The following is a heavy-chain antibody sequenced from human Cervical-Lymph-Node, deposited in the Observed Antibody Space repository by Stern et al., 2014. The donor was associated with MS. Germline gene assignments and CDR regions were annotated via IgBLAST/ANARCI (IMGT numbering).Heavy chain of an antibody. V-gene: IGHV1-69-2*01. D-gene: IGHD6-19*01. CDR3: ATGSWP. Sequence: EVQLVESGGEVKRPGTSVKISCKASGYTFIDYYIHWIQKAPGKGFKWMGLIDPEDGETIYAENFQNRITITADASAYTSSLEISGLTSDDTAVYYCATGSWPWGQGTLVTVSS. J-gene: IGHJ5*02. CDR2: IDPEDGET. CDR1: GYTFIDYY.